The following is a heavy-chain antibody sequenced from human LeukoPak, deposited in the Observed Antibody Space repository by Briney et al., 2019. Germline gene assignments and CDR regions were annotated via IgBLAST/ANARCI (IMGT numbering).Heavy chain of an antibody. Sequence: ASVKVSCKVTGDTPTELSIHWVRQAPGKGLEWMGGFDPEDGKTIYAQNFQGRVSMTEDTSTDTAYMELSSLRSDDTAVYYCATGSEATLEEFYFDYWGQGTLVSVSS. CDR1: GDTPTELS. V-gene: IGHV1-24*01. D-gene: IGHD5-12*01. CDR2: FDPEDGKT. J-gene: IGHJ4*02. CDR3: ATGSEATLEEFYFDY.